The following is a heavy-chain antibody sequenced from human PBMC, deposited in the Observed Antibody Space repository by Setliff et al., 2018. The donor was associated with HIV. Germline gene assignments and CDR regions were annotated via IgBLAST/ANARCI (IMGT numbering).Heavy chain of an antibody. D-gene: IGHD3-3*01. CDR1: GFTFRNYK. CDR2: IDIGRGDI. Sequence: PGGSLRLSCAASGFTFRNYKMNWVRQAPGKGLEWVSSIDIGRGDIFYADSVQGRFSISRDNAKNSLYLQMDGLRAEDTAVYFCARDNLYYDFWSGYNQDIWASDYWGQGTLVTVSS. V-gene: IGHV3-21*01. J-gene: IGHJ4*02. CDR3: ARDNLYYDFWSGYNQDIWASDY.